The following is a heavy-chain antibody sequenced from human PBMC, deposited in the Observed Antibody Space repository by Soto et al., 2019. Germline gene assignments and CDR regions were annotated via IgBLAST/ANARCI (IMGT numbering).Heavy chain of an antibody. CDR2: IIPMFETT. CDR1: GGPLSRFT. D-gene: IGHD3-22*01. Sequence: ASVKVSCKTSGGPLSRFTISWVRQAPGQGLEWMGGIIPMFETTDYAQKFQDRVMITADESTSTAYVELRSLKSEDTAVYYCAREEVTYYDSSGYYDYWGQGTLVTVSS. CDR3: AREEVTYYDSSGYYDY. V-gene: IGHV1-69*13. J-gene: IGHJ4*02.